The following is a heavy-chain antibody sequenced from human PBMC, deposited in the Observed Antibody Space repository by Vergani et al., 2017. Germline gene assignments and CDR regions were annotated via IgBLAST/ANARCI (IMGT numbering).Heavy chain of an antibody. V-gene: IGHV3-33*08. J-gene: IGHJ4*02. CDR1: GFSFGSHA. D-gene: IGHD6-19*01. CDR3: ARDRSPRGQWLVGPFDY. Sequence: QVQLVESGGNVVQSGTSLRLSCAASGFSFGSHAMHWVRQTPGKGLEWVAVIWSDGSKYIYTRPVNGRFVISRDNSKNTLYLQMHDLRPEDTGVYYCARDRSPRGQWLVGPFDYWGQGTLVTASS. CDR2: IWSDGSKY.